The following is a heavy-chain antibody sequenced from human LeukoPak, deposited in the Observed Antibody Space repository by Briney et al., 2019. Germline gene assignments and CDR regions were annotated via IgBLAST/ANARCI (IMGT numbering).Heavy chain of an antibody. CDR2: IYPGDSDT. CDR3: ARLRGDYVPFDY. D-gene: IGHD4-17*01. V-gene: IGHV5-51*01. Sequence: GGSLEISCQGSGSPFTSYWIGWVRQMPGKGLEGMGIIYPGDSDTKYSPSFQGQVTISADKSISTAYLQWSSLKASDTAMYYCARLRGDYVPFDYWGQGTLVTVSS. CDR1: GSPFTSYW. J-gene: IGHJ4*02.